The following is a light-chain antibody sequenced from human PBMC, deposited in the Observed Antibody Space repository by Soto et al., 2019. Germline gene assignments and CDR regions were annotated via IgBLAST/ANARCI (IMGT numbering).Light chain of an antibody. CDR3: QQSYSNPWT. CDR1: QRIGTH. V-gene: IGKV1-39*01. J-gene: IGKJ1*01. CDR2: AAS. Sequence: DIQMTQSPSSLSASLGDRVTITCRTSQRIGTHLNWYHEKPGKAPKLPIYAASSLQSGVPSRFSGSGSGTDFTLTISSLQPEDFATYYCQQSYSNPWTFGQGTKVDI.